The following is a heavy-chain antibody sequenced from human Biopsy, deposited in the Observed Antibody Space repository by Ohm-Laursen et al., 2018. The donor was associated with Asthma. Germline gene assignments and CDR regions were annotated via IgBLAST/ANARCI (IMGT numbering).Heavy chain of an antibody. Sequence: SSVKVSCNASGGTFSSYAISWGRQAPGQGLEWMGGIIPIFGTANYAQKFQGRVTITADESTSTAYMELSSLRSEDTAVYYCARSSHINWGGYFDYWGQGTLVTVSS. D-gene: IGHD7-27*01. CDR2: IIPIFGTA. CDR1: GGTFSSYA. J-gene: IGHJ4*02. CDR3: ARSSHINWGGYFDY. V-gene: IGHV1-69*01.